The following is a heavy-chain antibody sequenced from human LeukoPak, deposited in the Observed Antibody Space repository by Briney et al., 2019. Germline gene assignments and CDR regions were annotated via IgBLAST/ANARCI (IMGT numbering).Heavy chain of an antibody. J-gene: IGHJ6*03. D-gene: IGHD2-2*01. CDR1: GFTFSTYA. CDR2: ISFDGVNT. Sequence: PGGSLRLSCAASGFTFSTYAIHWVRQAPGKGLEWVAVISFDGVNTFYADSVKGRFTISRDNSNNTVYLQLNNLRSEDTAVFYCSRVQGYESYYHMDVWRRGTTVSVPS. V-gene: IGHV3-30*04. CDR3: SRVQGYESYYHMDV.